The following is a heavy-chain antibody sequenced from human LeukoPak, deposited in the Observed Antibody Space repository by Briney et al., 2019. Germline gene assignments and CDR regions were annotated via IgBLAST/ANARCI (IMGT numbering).Heavy chain of an antibody. D-gene: IGHD6-19*01. CDR3: ARESSSGWDY. CDR2: IYTGGST. Sequence: GGSLRLSCAASGFIVSSNYMSWVRQAPGKGLEWVSVIYTGGSTYYAESVKGRFPIPRDNSKNTLYLQMTSLRPEDTAIYYCARESSSGWDYWGEGTLVTVSS. CDR1: GFIVSSNY. V-gene: IGHV3-53*01. J-gene: IGHJ4*02.